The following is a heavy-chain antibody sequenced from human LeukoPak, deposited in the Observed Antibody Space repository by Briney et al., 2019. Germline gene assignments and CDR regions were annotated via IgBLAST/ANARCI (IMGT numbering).Heavy chain of an antibody. V-gene: IGHV4-39*02. J-gene: IGHJ5*02. D-gene: IGHD2-2*01. CDR3: AREGGDIVVVPAANWFDP. CDR1: GGSISGSSYY. Sequence: SETLSLTCTVSGGSISGSSYYWGWIRQPPGTGLEWIGSIYYSGSTYYNPSLKSRVTISVDTSKNQFSLKLSSVTAADTAVYYCAREGGDIVVVPAANWFDPWGQGTLVTVSS. CDR2: IYYSGST.